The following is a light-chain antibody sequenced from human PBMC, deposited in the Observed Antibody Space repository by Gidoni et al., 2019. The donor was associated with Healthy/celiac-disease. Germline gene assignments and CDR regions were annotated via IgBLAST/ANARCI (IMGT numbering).Light chain of an antibody. J-gene: IGKJ4*01. V-gene: IGKV3-11*01. Sequence: EIVLTQSPATLSLSPGERATLSCRASQSVSSYLAWYQQKPGQAPRLLIYEASNRATGIPARFRGSGSGTDFTLTISSLEPEDFAVYYCQQRSNWPPLTFGGXTKVEIK. CDR2: EAS. CDR1: QSVSSY. CDR3: QQRSNWPPLT.